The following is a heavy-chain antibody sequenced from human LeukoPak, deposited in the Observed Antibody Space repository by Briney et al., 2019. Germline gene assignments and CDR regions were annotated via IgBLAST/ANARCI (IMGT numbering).Heavy chain of an antibody. Sequence: SQTLSLTCTVSGGSISSGSYYWSWIRQPAGKGLEWIGRIYTSGSTNYNPSLKSRVTISVDTSKNQFSLKLSSVTAADTAVYYCAREVLYSSSWTPYWYFDLWGRGTLVTVSS. CDR3: AREVLYSSSWTPYWYFDL. CDR2: IYTSGST. J-gene: IGHJ2*01. D-gene: IGHD6-13*01. CDR1: GGSISSGSYY. V-gene: IGHV4-61*02.